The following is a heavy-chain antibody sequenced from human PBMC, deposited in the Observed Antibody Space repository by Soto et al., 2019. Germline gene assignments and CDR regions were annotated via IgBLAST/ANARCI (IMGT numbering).Heavy chain of an antibody. Sequence: QLQLQESGSGLVKPSQTLSLTCAVSGVSISSDGYSWSWIRQPPGKGLEWIGFIYQSGSTYYNPSLKSRGTMSVDRSKNQFSLKLTSVTAEDTAVYYCARAYYDFWTSYHYGMDVWGQGTTVTVSS. J-gene: IGHJ6*02. CDR2: IYQSGST. CDR3: ARAYYDFWTSYHYGMDV. V-gene: IGHV4-30-2*01. CDR1: GVSISSDGYS. D-gene: IGHD3-3*01.